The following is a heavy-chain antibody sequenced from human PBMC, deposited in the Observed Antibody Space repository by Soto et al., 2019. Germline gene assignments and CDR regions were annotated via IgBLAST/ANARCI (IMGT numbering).Heavy chain of an antibody. Sequence: SETLSLTCAVYGGSFSGYYWSWIRQPPGKGLEWIGEINHSGSTNYNPSLKSRVTISVDTSKNQFSLKLSSVTAADTAVYYCARGRGDGYNYYYYYGMDVWGQGTTVTVS. D-gene: IGHD5-12*01. J-gene: IGHJ6*02. CDR2: INHSGST. CDR1: GGSFSGYY. CDR3: ARGRGDGYNYYYYYGMDV. V-gene: IGHV4-34*01.